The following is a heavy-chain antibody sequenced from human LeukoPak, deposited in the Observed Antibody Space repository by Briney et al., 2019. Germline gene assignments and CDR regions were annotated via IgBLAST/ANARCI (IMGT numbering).Heavy chain of an antibody. V-gene: IGHV5-51*01. Sequence: GESLKIPCKASGYSFSSDWIAWVRQMPGKGLEWMGIIFPIDPETTYSPSFQGQVTISADKSISTAYLQWSSLKASDTAMYYCTRGCSGGSCSRDAMDVWGQGTMVTVSS. CDR1: GYSFSSDW. J-gene: IGHJ6*02. CDR2: IFPIDPET. CDR3: TRGCSGGSCSRDAMDV. D-gene: IGHD2-15*01.